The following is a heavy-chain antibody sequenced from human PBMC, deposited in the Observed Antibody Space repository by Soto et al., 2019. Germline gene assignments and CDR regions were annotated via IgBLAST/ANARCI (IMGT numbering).Heavy chain of an antibody. CDR2: ISGSGGST. D-gene: IGHD6-13*01. Sequence: EVQLLESGGGLVQPGGSLRLSCAASGFTFSSYAMSWVRQAPGKGLEWVSAISGSGGSTYYADSVKGRFTISRDNSKNTLYLKMNSLRAEDTAVYYCAKIPHSSSWYLDAFDIWGQGTMVTVSS. CDR1: GFTFSSYA. J-gene: IGHJ3*02. V-gene: IGHV3-23*01. CDR3: AKIPHSSSWYLDAFDI.